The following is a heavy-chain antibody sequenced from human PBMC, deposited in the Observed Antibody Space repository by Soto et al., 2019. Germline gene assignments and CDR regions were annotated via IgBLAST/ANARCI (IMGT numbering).Heavy chain of an antibody. CDR1: GGTFSSYA. CDR2: IIPIFGTA. D-gene: IGHD4-4*01. J-gene: IGHJ6*02. Sequence: QVQLVQSGAEVKKPGSSVKVSCKASGGTFSSYAISWVRQAPGQGLEWMGGIIPIFGTANYAQKFQGRVTITADESTSTAYMELSSLRSEDTAVYYCARSTVTGRETADYYYGMDVWGQGTTVTVSS. CDR3: ARSTVTGRETADYYYGMDV. V-gene: IGHV1-69*12.